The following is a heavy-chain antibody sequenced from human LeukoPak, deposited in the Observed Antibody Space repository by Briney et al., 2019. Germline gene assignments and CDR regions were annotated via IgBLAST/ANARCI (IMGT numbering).Heavy chain of an antibody. CDR1: GGSISSYY. CDR3: AGTLYSSSWYGPLNYYYYGMDV. V-gene: IGHV4-59*01. Sequence: PSETLSLTCTVSGGSISSYYWSWIRQPPGKGLEWIGYIYYSGSTNYNPSLKSRVTISVDTSKNQFSLKLSSVTAADTAVYYCAGTLYSSSWYGPLNYYYYGMDVWGQGTTVTVS. D-gene: IGHD6-13*01. CDR2: IYYSGST. J-gene: IGHJ6*02.